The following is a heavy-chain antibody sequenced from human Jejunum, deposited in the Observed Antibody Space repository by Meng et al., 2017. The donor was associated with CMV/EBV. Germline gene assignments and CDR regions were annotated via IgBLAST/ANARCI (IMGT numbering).Heavy chain of an antibody. CDR2: IYWDGDD. D-gene: IGHD1-26*01. CDR1: GFSLNTGGVS. V-gene: IGHV2-5*02. CDR3: AHLPSTVGPVDY. Sequence: FSGFSLNTGGVSVAWIRQPPGKALEWLALIYWDGDDRYSPSLKSRLTITKDTSKNQVALTMTDMDPLDTGTYFCAHLPSTVGPVDYWGQGILVTVSS. J-gene: IGHJ4*02.